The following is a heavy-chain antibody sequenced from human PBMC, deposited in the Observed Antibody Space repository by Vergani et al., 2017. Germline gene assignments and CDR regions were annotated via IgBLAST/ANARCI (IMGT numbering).Heavy chain of an antibody. Sequence: EVHLLESGGGLVQSGGSLRLSCAASGFTFSNSAVSWVRKAPGRGLAWVSSISGPGISTYYEDSVKGRCSISRDNSKSTVFLQMQNLRAEDTTIYNCVKEKIDIDSYFFDSWGHGILVTVSS. V-gene: IGHV3-23*01. J-gene: IGHJ4*01. CDR3: VKEKIDIDSYFFDS. D-gene: IGHD2-21*01. CDR1: GFTFSNSA. CDR2: ISGPGIST.